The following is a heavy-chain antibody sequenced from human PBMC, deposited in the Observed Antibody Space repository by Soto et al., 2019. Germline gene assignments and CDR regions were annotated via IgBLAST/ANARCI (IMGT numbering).Heavy chain of an antibody. Sequence: QLQLQESGPGLVKPSETLSLTCTVSGGSISSSSYYWGWIRQPPGKGLEWIGSIYYSGSTYYNPSLKSRVTISVDTSKNQFSLKLSSVTAADTAVYYCARRAPPYYFDYWGQGTLVTVSS. CDR3: ARRAPPYYFDY. V-gene: IGHV4-39*01. J-gene: IGHJ4*02. CDR2: IYYSGST. CDR1: GGSISSSSYY.